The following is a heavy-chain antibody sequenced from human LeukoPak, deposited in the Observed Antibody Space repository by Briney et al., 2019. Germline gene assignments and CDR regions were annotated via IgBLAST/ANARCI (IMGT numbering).Heavy chain of an antibody. D-gene: IGHD3-10*01. J-gene: IGHJ5*02. CDR3: AKDGRGSGSYLGNWFDP. CDR2: ISWNSGSI. Sequence: GRSLRLSCAASGFTFSSYGMHWVRQAPGKGLEWVSGISWNSGSIGYADSVKGRFTISRDNAKNSLYLQMNSLRAEDTALYYCAKDGRGSGSYLGNWFDPWGQGTLVTVSS. CDR1: GFTFSSYG. V-gene: IGHV3-9*01.